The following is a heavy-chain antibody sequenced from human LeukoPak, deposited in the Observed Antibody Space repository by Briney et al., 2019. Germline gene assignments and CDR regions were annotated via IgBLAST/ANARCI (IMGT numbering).Heavy chain of an antibody. D-gene: IGHD3-3*01. J-gene: IGHJ4*02. CDR2: ISSSSSYI. CDR1: GFTFSSYS. CDR3: ARGARNAGSGYSLDY. V-gene: IGHV3-21*01. Sequence: GGSLRLSCAASGFTFSSYSMNWVRQAPGKGLEWVSSISSSSSYIYYADSVKGRFTISRDNAKNSLYLQMNSLRAEDTAVYYCARGARNAGSGYSLDYWGQGTLVTVSS.